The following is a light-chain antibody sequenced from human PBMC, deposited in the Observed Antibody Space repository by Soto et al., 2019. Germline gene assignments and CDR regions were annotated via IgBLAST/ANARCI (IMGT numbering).Light chain of an antibody. J-gene: IGKJ3*01. V-gene: IGKV3-20*01. Sequence: EIVLTQSPGTLSLSPGARATLSCRASQSVSSNYLAWYQQKPGQAPRLLIYGASTRATGIPDRFSGSGSGTDFTLTISRLEPEDFAVYYCHQYGRSPLYTFGPGTKVDIK. CDR2: GAS. CDR1: QSVSSNY. CDR3: HQYGRSPLYT.